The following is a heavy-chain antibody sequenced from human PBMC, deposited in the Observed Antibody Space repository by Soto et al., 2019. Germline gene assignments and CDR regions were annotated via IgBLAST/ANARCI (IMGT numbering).Heavy chain of an antibody. J-gene: IGHJ4*02. D-gene: IGHD6-6*01. Sequence: PSETLSLTCAVYGGSFSGYYWSWIRQPPGKGLEWIGEINHSGSTNYNPSLKSRVTISVDTSKNQFSLNLRSMSPADTAVYYCARVGGLAARTFDYWGPGTLVTV. CDR1: GGSFSGYY. CDR3: ARVGGLAARTFDY. CDR2: INHSGST. V-gene: IGHV4-34*01.